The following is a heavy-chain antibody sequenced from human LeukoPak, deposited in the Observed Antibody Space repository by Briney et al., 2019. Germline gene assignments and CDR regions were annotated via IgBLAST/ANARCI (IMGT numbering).Heavy chain of an antibody. D-gene: IGHD1-26*01. CDR2: ISGSGGST. J-gene: IGHJ4*02. CDR3: AKRVGAAHYFDY. Sequence: PGGSLRLSCAASGFTFSSYGMSWVRQAPGKGLEWVSAISGSGGSTYYADSVKGRFTISRDNSKNTLYLQMNSLRAEDTAVYYCAKRVGAAHYFDYWGQGTLVTVSS. CDR1: GFTFSSYG. V-gene: IGHV3-23*01.